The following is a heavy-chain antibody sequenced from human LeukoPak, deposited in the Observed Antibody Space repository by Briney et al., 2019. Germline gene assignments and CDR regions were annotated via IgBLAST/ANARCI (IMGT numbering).Heavy chain of an antibody. D-gene: IGHD1-14*01. CDR3: ARVMGRAEYYGMDV. CDR2: IYYSGST. Sequence: PSETLSLTCTVSGGSISSYYWSWIRQPPGKGLEWIGYIYYSGSTNYNPSLKSRVTISVDTSKNQFSLKLSSVTAADTAVYYCARVMGRAEYYGMDVWGQGTTVTVSS. V-gene: IGHV4-59*08. J-gene: IGHJ6*02. CDR1: GGSISSYY.